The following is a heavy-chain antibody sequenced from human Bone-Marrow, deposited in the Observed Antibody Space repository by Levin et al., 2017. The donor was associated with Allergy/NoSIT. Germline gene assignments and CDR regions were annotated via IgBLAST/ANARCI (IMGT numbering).Heavy chain of an antibody. V-gene: IGHV4-4*07. D-gene: IGHD2-15*01. CDR1: GGSISSYY. J-gene: IGHJ3*02. Sequence: SETLSLTCTVSGGSISSYYWSWIRQPAGKGLEWIGRIYTSGSTNYNPSLKSRVTMSVDTSKNQFSLKLSSVTAADTAVYYCARIGYCSGGSCSEHAFDIWGQGTMVTVSS. CDR3: ARIGYCSGGSCSEHAFDI. CDR2: IYTSGST.